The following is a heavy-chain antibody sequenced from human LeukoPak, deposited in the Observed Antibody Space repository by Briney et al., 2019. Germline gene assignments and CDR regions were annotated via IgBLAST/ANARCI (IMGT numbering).Heavy chain of an antibody. CDR2: IYASGRT. CDR1: GGSISSYY. J-gene: IGHJ4*02. Sequence: SETLSLTCTASGGSISSYYWNWIRQSAGKRLEWIGRIYASGRTDCNPSLKSRVTMSVDTSKNQFSLKVTYVTAADTAVYYCARGHSSGHYYDYWGQGTLVTVSS. CDR3: ARGHSSGHYYDY. D-gene: IGHD3-22*01. V-gene: IGHV4-4*07.